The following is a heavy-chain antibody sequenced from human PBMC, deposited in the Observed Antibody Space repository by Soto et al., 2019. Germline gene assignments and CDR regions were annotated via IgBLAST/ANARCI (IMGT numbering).Heavy chain of an antibody. V-gene: IGHV3-30*18. CDR1: GFTFSSYG. J-gene: IGHJ6*02. CDR2: ISYDGRNK. CDR3: AKDRRAGTYYYYGMDV. Sequence: QVQLVESGGGVVQPGRSLILSCAASGFTFSSYGMHWVRQAPGKGLEWVAVISYDGRNKYYAASVKGRFTISRDNSKNTLYVQMNSLRAKYTAVYYCAKDRRAGTYYYYGMDVWGQGTTVTVSS. D-gene: IGHD6-19*01.